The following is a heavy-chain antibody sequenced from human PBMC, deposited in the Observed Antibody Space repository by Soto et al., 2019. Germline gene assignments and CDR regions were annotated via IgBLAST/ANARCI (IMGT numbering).Heavy chain of an antibody. CDR2: ISAYNGNT. Sequence: QVQLVQSGAEVAKPEASVRVSCKTSGHTFSSYGFTWVRQAPGQGLEWMGWISAYNGNTNYAQKFQGRVTVTTDTSTSTAYMELRSLRSDDTAVYYCARALYCSGGSCYFDHWGQGTLVTVSS. CDR3: ARALYCSGGSCYFDH. J-gene: IGHJ4*02. D-gene: IGHD2-15*01. V-gene: IGHV1-18*01. CDR1: GHTFSSYG.